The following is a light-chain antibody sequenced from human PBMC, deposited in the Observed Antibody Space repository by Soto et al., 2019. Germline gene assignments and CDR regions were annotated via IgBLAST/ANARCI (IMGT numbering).Light chain of an antibody. CDR2: DVS. CDR3: SSYTSSSTRV. V-gene: IGLV2-14*01. J-gene: IGLJ1*01. Sequence: QSALTRPASVSGSPGQSIAISCTGTSSDVGGYNYVSWYQQHPGKAPKLMIYDVSNRPSGVSNRFSGSKSGNTASLTISGLQADDEADYYCSSYTSSSTRVFGTGIKLTVL. CDR1: SSDVGGYNY.